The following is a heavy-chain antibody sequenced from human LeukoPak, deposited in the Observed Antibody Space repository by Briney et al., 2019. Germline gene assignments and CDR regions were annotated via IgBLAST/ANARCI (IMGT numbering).Heavy chain of an antibody. J-gene: IGHJ6*02. CDR3: AREPNKEWYYYDSSGYYGGYGMNV. CDR1: GFPFSSYA. D-gene: IGHD3-22*01. V-gene: IGHV3-30-3*01. CDR2: ISYDGSNK. Sequence: GALRLSCAASGFPFSSYAMHWVRQAPGKGLEWVAVISYDGSNKYYADSVKGRFTISRDNSKNTLYLQMNSLRAEDTAVYYCAREPNKEWYYYDSSGYYGGYGMNVWGQGTTVTVSS.